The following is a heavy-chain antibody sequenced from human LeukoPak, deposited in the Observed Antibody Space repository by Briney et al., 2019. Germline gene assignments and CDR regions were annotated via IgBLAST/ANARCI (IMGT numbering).Heavy chain of an antibody. CDR3: TTATLLRFSVWAVLTPEGMDV. V-gene: IGHV3-15*01. CDR2: IKTKADGGTT. CDR1: GITFSNAW. J-gene: IGHJ6*02. D-gene: IGHD3-3*01. Sequence: GGSLRLSCAASGITFSNAWMNWVRQVPGKGLEWVGRIKTKADGGTTDYSAPVKGRFIISRDDSKNTMYLQMIRLMPQATGLYYCTTATLLRFSVWAVLTPEGMDVWGRGTSVIVSS.